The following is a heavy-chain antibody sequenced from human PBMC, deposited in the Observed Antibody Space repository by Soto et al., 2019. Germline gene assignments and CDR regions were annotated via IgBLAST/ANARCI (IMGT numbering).Heavy chain of an antibody. Sequence: EVQLVESGGGLVQPGGSLRLSCAASGFTFSIYWMSWVRQTPGNGLEWVANINQDGSEKYCVDSVEGRFTISRDNAQNSLHLQMNSVSVDDTAVYYCARAGGTGTVDSWGQGTLVTVSS. CDR2: INQDGSEK. CDR1: GFTFSIYW. D-gene: IGHD2-8*02. J-gene: IGHJ4*02. CDR3: ARAGGTGTVDS. V-gene: IGHV3-7*03.